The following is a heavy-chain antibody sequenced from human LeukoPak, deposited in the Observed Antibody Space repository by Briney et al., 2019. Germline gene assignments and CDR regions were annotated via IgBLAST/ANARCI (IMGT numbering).Heavy chain of an antibody. CDR1: GYSFTSYW. V-gene: IGHV5-51*01. CDR2: IYPGDSDT. D-gene: IGHD4-23*01. Sequence: GESLKISCKGSGYSFTSYWIGWVRQMPGKGLEWMGIIYPGDSDTRYSPSFQGQVTISADKSIGTAYLQWSSLKASDTAMYYCARLGARYYGGNSPPPIGWFDPWGQGTLVTVSS. J-gene: IGHJ5*02. CDR3: ARLGARYYGGNSPPPIGWFDP.